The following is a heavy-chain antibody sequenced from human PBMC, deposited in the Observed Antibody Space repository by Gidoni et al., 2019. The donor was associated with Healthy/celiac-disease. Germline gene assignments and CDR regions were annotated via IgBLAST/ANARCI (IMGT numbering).Heavy chain of an antibody. V-gene: IGHV3-23*01. CDR2: ISVSCGIT. D-gene: IGHD1-7*01. CDR3: ARKLALRAPPFDY. J-gene: IGHJ4*02. Sequence: EVQLLESGGGLVQPGGSLRLSCAASGLTFSSYAMSWVRQAPGKGLGWVSSISVSCGITFYADSVKGRFTISIDNSKNTLYLQMNSLRAEDTAVYYCARKLALRAPPFDYWGQGTLVTVSS. CDR1: GLTFSSYA.